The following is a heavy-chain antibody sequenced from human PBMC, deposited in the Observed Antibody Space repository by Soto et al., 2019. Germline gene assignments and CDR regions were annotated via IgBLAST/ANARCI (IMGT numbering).Heavy chain of an antibody. D-gene: IGHD5-12*01. Sequence: QVQLVQSGAEVKKPGASVKVSCKASGYTFTRNYVHWVRQAPGQGLEWMGIINPSGGSTTYAQKFQGRAIMTRDTSTSTVYMELSSLRSEDTAVYYCARDRGDGYNAIDYWGQGTLVTVSS. CDR2: INPSGGST. CDR1: GYTFTRNY. J-gene: IGHJ4*02. V-gene: IGHV1-46*01. CDR3: ARDRGDGYNAIDY.